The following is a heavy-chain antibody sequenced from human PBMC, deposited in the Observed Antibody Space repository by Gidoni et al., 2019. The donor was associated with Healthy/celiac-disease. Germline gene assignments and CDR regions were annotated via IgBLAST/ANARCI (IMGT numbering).Heavy chain of an antibody. CDR1: GFTFDDYA. V-gene: IGHV3-9*01. CDR3: AKETDLSSY. CDR2: ISWNSGSI. Sequence: EVQLVESGGGLVQPGRSLRLSCAASGFTFDDYAMHWVRQAPGKGLEWGAGISWNSGSIGYADSVKGRFTISRDNAKNSLYLQMNSLRAEDTALYYCAKETDLSSYWGQGTLVTVSS. D-gene: IGHD6-6*01. J-gene: IGHJ4*02.